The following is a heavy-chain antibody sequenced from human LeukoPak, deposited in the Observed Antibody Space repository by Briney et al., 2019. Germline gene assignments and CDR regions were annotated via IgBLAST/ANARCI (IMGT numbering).Heavy chain of an antibody. CDR2: ISGSGSNT. V-gene: IGHV3-23*01. D-gene: IGHD6-25*01. CDR3: AKDLSHAAA. Sequence: GGSLRLSCAASGNYWMHWVRQAPGKGLEWVSAISGSGSNTYYADSVKGRFTISRDNSKNTLSLQMNNLRDEDTAVYYCAKDLSHAAAWGQGTLVTVSS. J-gene: IGHJ5*02. CDR1: GNYW.